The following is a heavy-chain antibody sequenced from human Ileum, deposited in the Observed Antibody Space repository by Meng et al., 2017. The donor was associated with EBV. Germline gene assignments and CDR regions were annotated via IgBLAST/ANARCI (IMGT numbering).Heavy chain of an antibody. Sequence: QGSGPGAVDPSETRSVTCAVSGGPARSDSYHGRWLRQSPGRGLEWIGYTYGSDINNSPSFQSRVTISKDTAKNQLFLKLTSVTAADTAMYYCASYRVGRGGVGSWGQGTLVTVSS. CDR3: ASYRVGRGGVGS. CDR1: GGPARSDSYH. J-gene: IGHJ4*02. V-gene: IGHV4-61*01. CDR2: TYGSDI. D-gene: IGHD3-16*01.